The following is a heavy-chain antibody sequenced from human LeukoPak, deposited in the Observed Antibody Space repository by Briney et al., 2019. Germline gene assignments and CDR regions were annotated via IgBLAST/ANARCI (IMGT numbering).Heavy chain of an antibody. J-gene: IGHJ3*02. Sequence: SETLSLTCSVSGGSISSYYWSWIRQPPGKGLEWIGYIYYSGSTNYNPSLKSRVTISADTSKNQFSLKLSSVTAADTAVYYCARKLGGLTDAFDIWGQGTMVTVSS. CDR1: GGSISSYY. CDR2: IYYSGST. D-gene: IGHD3-16*01. CDR3: ARKLGGLTDAFDI. V-gene: IGHV4-59*01.